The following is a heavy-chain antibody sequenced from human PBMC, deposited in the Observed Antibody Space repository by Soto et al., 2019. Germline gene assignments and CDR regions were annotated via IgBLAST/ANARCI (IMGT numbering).Heavy chain of an antibody. J-gene: IGHJ4*02. Sequence: PSVKVSCKASGYTFVAYYVFWVRQAPGHGLEWMGWINPKTGDTNYAQNFQGRVTMTRDTSVTTAYMELSRLTSDDTALYYCARQLAYCGGDCYTELIDYWGQGTPVTVSS. CDR2: INPKTGDT. V-gene: IGHV1-2*02. CDR1: GYTFVAYY. CDR3: ARQLAYCGGDCYTELIDY. D-gene: IGHD2-21*02.